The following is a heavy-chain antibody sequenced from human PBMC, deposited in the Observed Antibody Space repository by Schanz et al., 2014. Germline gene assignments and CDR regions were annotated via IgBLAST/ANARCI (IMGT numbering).Heavy chain of an antibody. V-gene: IGHV3-21*01. CDR3: ARDYAGFDC. CDR1: GFTFSNFA. CDR2: ISSSSSYI. Sequence: VQLVESGGGVVQPGRSLRLSCAASGFTFSNFAIHWVRQAPGKGLEWVSYISSSSSYIYYADSMKGRFTISRDNAKNSLYLQMNSLRAEDTAVYYCARDYAGFDCWGQGTLVTVSS. D-gene: IGHD3-16*01. J-gene: IGHJ4*02.